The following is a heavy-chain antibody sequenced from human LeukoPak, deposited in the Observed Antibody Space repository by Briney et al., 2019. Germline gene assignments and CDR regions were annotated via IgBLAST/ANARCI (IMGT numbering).Heavy chain of an antibody. V-gene: IGHV3-21*01. CDR2: ISSSSSSYI. CDR3: ARGAVAVALSDFDY. J-gene: IGHJ4*02. Sequence: GGSLRPSCAASGFTFSSYSMNWVRQAPGKGLEWVSSISSSSSSYIYYADSVKGRFTISRDNAKNSLYLQMNSLRAEDTAVYYCARGAVAVALSDFDYWGQGTLVTVSS. D-gene: IGHD6-19*01. CDR1: GFTFSSYS.